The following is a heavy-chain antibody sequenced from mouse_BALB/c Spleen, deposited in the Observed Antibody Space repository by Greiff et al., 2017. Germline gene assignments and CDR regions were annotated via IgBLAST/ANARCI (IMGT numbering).Heavy chain of an antibody. V-gene: IGHV5-15*02. D-gene: IGHD2-3*01. CDR2: ISNLAYSI. Sequence: EVMLVESGGGLVQPGGSRKLSCAASGFTFSDYGMAWVRQAPGKGPEWVAFISNLAYSIYYADTVTGRFTISRENAKNTLYLEMSSLRSEDTAMYYCARVDGYYAWFAYWGQGTLVTVSA. J-gene: IGHJ3*01. CDR3: ARVDGYYAWFAY. CDR1: GFTFSDYG.